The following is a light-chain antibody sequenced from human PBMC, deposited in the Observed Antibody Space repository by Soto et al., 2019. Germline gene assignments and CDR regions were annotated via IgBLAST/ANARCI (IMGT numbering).Light chain of an antibody. CDR3: QHYTDWRWT. Sequence: EIVMTQSPATLSVSPGEGATLSCRASQSISSKLAWYQQKPGQAPRLLIYGASTRATGVPARFSGSGSGTEFTLTISSLQSEDLAVYYCQHYTDWRWTFGQGTKVEIK. V-gene: IGKV3-15*01. J-gene: IGKJ1*01. CDR1: QSISSK. CDR2: GAS.